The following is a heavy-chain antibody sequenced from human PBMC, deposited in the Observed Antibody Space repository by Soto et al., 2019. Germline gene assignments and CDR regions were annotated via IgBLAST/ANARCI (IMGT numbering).Heavy chain of an antibody. CDR2: IYPGDSDT. CDR3: ARHGPSTVAEGYYYYYGMDV. V-gene: IGHV5-51*01. D-gene: IGHD4-17*01. CDR1: GYSFTSYW. J-gene: IGHJ6*02. Sequence: PGESLKISCKGSGYSFTSYWIGWVRQMPGKGLEWTGIIYPGDSDTRYSPSFQGQVTISADKSISTAYLQWSSLKASDTAMYYCARHGPSTVAEGYYYYYGMDVWGQGTTVTVSS.